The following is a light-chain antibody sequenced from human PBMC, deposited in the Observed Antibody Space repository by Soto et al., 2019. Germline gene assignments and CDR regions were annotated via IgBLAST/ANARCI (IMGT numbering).Light chain of an antibody. Sequence: QSALTQPASVSGSPGQSITISCTGTSSDVGGYNYVSWYQQHQGKAPKLMIYDVSNRPSGVSNRFSGSKSGNTASLTISGLHAEDEADYYCRSYTSSSTLVFGGGTKQTVL. CDR2: DVS. CDR3: RSYTSSSTLV. J-gene: IGLJ2*01. V-gene: IGLV2-14*01. CDR1: SSDVGGYNY.